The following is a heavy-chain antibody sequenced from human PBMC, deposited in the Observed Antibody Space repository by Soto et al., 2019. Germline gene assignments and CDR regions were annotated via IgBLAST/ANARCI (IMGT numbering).Heavy chain of an antibody. J-gene: IGHJ3*02. D-gene: IGHD5-12*01. Sequence: QVQLQESGPGLVKPSQTLSLTCTVFGGSISSGGYYWSWIRQHPGKGLEWIGYIYYSGSTDYNPSLKSRVTISVDTSKNQFSLKLSSVTAADTAVYCCARDIRDGYNWGAFDIWGQGTMVTVSS. CDR3: ARDIRDGYNWGAFDI. V-gene: IGHV4-31*03. CDR2: IYYSGST. CDR1: GGSISSGGYY.